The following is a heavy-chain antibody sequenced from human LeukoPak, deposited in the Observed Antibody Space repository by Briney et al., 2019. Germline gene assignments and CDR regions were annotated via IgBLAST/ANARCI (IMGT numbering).Heavy chain of an antibody. V-gene: IGHV3-7*01. CDR3: ARDTVGAHWPHYYYYGMDV. J-gene: IGHJ6*02. D-gene: IGHD1-26*01. Sequence: GGSLRLSCAASGFTFSSYGMHWVRQAPGKGLEWVANIKQDGSEKYYVDSVKGRFTISRDNAKNSLYLQMNSLRAEDTAVYYCARDTVGAHWPHYYYYGMDVWGQGTTVTVSS. CDR2: IKQDGSEK. CDR1: GFTFSSYG.